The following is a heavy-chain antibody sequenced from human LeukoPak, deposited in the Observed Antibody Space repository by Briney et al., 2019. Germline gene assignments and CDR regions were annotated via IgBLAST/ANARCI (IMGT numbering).Heavy chain of an antibody. J-gene: IGHJ5*02. D-gene: IGHD4/OR15-4a*01. CDR1: GYRFTSYW. V-gene: IGHV5-51*01. CDR3: PRQPGAGCSDP. CDR2: IYPGDSDT. Sequence: GESLKISCQGSGYRFTSYWIGWVRQMPGKGLEWMGIIYPGDSDTRYSPSFQGQVTISGDKSITTAYMPWSSLTASDTAMYYCPRQPGAGCSDPWGQGTLVPVSS.